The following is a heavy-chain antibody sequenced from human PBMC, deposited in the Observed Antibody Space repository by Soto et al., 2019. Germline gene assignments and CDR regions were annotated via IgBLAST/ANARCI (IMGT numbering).Heavy chain of an antibody. CDR3: AAGRFLEWLSPPHYYYYYMDV. CDR1: GFTITSSA. Sequence: LVKVSCKASGFTITSSAMQWVRQARGQRLEWIGWIVVGSGNTNYAQKFQERVTITRDMSTSTAYMELSSLRSEDTAVYYCAAGRFLEWLSPPHYYYYYMDVWGKGTTVTVSS. D-gene: IGHD3-3*01. CDR2: IVVGSGNT. J-gene: IGHJ6*03. V-gene: IGHV1-58*02.